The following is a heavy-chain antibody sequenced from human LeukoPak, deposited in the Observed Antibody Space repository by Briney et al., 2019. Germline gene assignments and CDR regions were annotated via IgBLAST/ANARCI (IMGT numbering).Heavy chain of an antibody. CDR3: AKEDYDFWSGYYYDY. Sequence: GGSLRLSCAASGFSFSNYDMTWVRQAPGEGLEWVSSISPGHATFYADSVKGRFSISRDNSRNTLYLQMSSLKAEDTAVYYCAKEDYDFWSGYYYDYWGQGTLVTVSS. V-gene: IGHV3-23*01. CDR2: ISPGHAT. J-gene: IGHJ4*02. D-gene: IGHD3-3*01. CDR1: GFSFSNYD.